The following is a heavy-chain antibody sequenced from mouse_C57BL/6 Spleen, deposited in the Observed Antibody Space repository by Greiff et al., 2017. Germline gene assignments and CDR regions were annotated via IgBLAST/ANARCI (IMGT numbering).Heavy chain of an antibody. CDR1: GYTFTSYW. Sequence: QVQLQQPGAELVKPGASVKLSCKASGYTFTSYWITWVKQRPGQGLEWIGDIYPGSGSTNYNEKFKSKATLTVDTSSSTAYMQLSSLTSEDSAVYYCARYGSSHDWYFDVWGTGTTVTVSS. J-gene: IGHJ1*03. D-gene: IGHD1-1*01. CDR3: ARYGSSHDWYFDV. CDR2: IYPGSGST. V-gene: IGHV1-55*01.